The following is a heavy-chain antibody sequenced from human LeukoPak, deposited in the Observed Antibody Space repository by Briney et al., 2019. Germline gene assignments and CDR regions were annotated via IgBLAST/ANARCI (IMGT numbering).Heavy chain of an antibody. CDR3: AKEQFLYGSGSYFDY. CDR1: GFTFSTYA. CDR2: IPYDGSNK. Sequence: GGSLRLSCAASGFTFSTYAMHWVRQAPGKGLEWVAVIPYDGSNKYYADSVKGRFTISRENSKNRLYLQMNSLRAEDTAVYYCAKEQFLYGSGSYFDYWGQGTLVTVSS. V-gene: IGHV3-30*04. D-gene: IGHD3-10*01. J-gene: IGHJ4*02.